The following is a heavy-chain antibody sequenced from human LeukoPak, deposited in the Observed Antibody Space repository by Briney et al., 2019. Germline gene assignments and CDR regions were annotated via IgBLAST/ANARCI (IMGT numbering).Heavy chain of an antibody. CDR1: GYTFTSYG. D-gene: IGHD1-7*01. V-gene: IGHV1-18*01. CDR3: ARNSYNWNSMQLRWFDP. CDR2: ISAYNGNT. J-gene: IGHJ5*02. Sequence: GASVKVSCKASGYTFTSYGISWVRQAPGQGLEWMGWISAYNGNTNYARKLQGRVTMTTDTSTSTAYMELRSLRSDDTAVYYCARNSYNWNSMQLRWFDPWGQGTLVTVSS.